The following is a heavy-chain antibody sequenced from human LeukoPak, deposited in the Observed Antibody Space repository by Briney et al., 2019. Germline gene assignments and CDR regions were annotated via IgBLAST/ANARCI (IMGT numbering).Heavy chain of an antibody. CDR1: GYAFTSYG. V-gene: IGHV1-18*01. CDR2: ISAYNGNT. J-gene: IGHJ4*02. D-gene: IGHD3-10*01. Sequence: GASVKVSCKASGYAFTSYGISWVRQAPGQGLEWMGWISAYNGNTQYAQKLQGRVTMTTDTSTSTVYMELRSPRSDDTAVYYCGRRYYYGSGSYSDYWGQGTLVTVSS. CDR3: GRRYYYGSGSYSDY.